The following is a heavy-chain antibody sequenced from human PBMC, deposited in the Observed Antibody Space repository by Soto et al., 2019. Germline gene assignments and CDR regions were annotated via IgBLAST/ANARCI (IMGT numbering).Heavy chain of an antibody. V-gene: IGHV4-30-2*01. CDR1: GASITSENYS. CDR3: ARTDGTTAFGYFDF. D-gene: IGHD2-21*02. Sequence: PSETLSLTCAVSGASITSENYSYNWIRQPPGKGLEWIGHIHHNGATSYNPSLRSRVTMSADRSSNELSLKLTFVTAADTAVYYCARTDGTTAFGYFDFWGQGALVTVSS. J-gene: IGHJ4*02. CDR2: IHHNGAT.